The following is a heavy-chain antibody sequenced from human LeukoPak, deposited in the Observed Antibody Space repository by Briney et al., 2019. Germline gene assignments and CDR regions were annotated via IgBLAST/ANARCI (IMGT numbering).Heavy chain of an antibody. J-gene: IGHJ4*02. V-gene: IGHV3-11*01. D-gene: IGHD5-24*01. CDR3: ARIERATIKDSFDY. CDR2: ISSSGSTI. CDR1: GFTFDDYA. Sequence: GRSLRLSCAASGFTFDDYAMHWVRQAPGKGLEWVSYISSSGSTIYYADSVKGRFTISRDNAKNSLYLQMNSLRAEDTAVYYCARIERATIKDSFDYWGQETLVTVSS.